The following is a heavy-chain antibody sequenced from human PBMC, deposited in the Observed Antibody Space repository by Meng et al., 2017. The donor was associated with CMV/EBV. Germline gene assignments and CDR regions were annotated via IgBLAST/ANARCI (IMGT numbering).Heavy chain of an antibody. CDR2: IIPIFGTA. CDR3: ATTGGSANYYYYYGMDV. V-gene: IGHV1-69*05. D-gene: IGHD4-17*01. J-gene: IGHJ6*02. CDR1: GGTFSSYA. Sequence: SVKVSCKASGGTFSSYAISWVRQAPGQGLEWMGGIIPIFGTANYAQKFQGRVTLTTDESTSTAYMELSSLSSEDTAVYYCATTGGSANYYYYYGMDVWGQGTTVTVSS.